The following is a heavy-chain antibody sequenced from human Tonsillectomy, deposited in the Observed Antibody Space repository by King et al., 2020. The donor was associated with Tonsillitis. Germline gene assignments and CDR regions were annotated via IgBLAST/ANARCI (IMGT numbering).Heavy chain of an antibody. J-gene: IGHJ4*02. CDR3: AKALAVAGPEDY. Sequence: VQLVESGGGVVQPGRSLRLSCAASGFTFSSYGMHWVRQAPGKGLEWVAVISYDGSNKYYADSVKGRFTISRDNSKNTLYLQMNSLRAEDTAVYYCAKALAVAGPEDYWGQGTLVTVSS. V-gene: IGHV3-30*18. CDR1: GFTFSSYG. D-gene: IGHD6-19*01. CDR2: ISYDGSNK.